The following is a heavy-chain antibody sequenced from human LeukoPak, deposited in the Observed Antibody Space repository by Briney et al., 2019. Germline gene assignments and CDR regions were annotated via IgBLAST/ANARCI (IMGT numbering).Heavy chain of an antibody. D-gene: IGHD5-12*01. Sequence: SEALSLTCTVSGGSISSYYWNWIRQPPGKGLEWIGYIYYTGSIDYNPSLKSRVTILADTSKNQFSLKLSSVTAADTAVYYCARDGRGYSGYDPDAFDIWGQGTMVTVSS. V-gene: IGHV4-59*01. CDR3: ARDGRGYSGYDPDAFDI. J-gene: IGHJ3*02. CDR1: GGSISSYY. CDR2: IYYTGSI.